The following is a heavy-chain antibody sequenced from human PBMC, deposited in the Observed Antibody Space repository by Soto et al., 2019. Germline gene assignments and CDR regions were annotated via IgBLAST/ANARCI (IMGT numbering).Heavy chain of an antibody. J-gene: IGHJ6*02. CDR1: GFTFSSYS. Sequence: GGYLRLSCAASGFTFSSYSMNWVRQAPGKGLEWVSSISSSSSYIYYADSVKGRFTISRDNAKNSLYLQMNSLRAEDTAVYYCARGTSYYGMDVWCQATSVTLSS. CDR3: ARGTSYYGMDV. V-gene: IGHV3-21*01. CDR2: ISSSSSYI.